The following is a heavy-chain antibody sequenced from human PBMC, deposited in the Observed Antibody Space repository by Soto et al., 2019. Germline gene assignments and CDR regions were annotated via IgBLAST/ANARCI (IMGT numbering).Heavy chain of an antibody. CDR3: AKVEEMAYSKYEPGRD. Sequence: GGSLRLSCAASGFTFSSYAMSWVRQAPGKGLEWVSAISWSGGSTDYADSVKGRFTISRDNSKNTLYLQMNSLRAEDTAVYYCAKVEEMAYSKYEPGRDWGQGTLVTVSS. J-gene: IGHJ4*02. D-gene: IGHD4-4*01. CDR1: GFTFSSYA. V-gene: IGHV3-23*01. CDR2: ISWSGGST.